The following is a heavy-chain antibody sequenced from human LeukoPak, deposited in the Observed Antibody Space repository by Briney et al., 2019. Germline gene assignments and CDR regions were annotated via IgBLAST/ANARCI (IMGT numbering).Heavy chain of an antibody. V-gene: IGHV1-18*01. CDR1: GYTFTSYG. D-gene: IGHD6-19*01. CDR3: ARNGTVAGTGDAFDI. J-gene: IGHJ3*02. CDR2: ISAYNGNT. Sequence: ASVKVSCKASGYTFTSYGISWVRQAPGQGLEWMGWISAYNGNTNYAQKLRGRVTMTTDTSTTTAYMELGSLRSDDTALYYCARNGTVAGTGDAFDIWGQGTMVTVSS.